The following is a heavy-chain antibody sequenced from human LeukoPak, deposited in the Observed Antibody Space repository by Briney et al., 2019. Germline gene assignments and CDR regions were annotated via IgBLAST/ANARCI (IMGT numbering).Heavy chain of an antibody. V-gene: IGHV4-4*07. CDR2: IYTSGST. Sequence: SETLSLTCTVSGGSISSYYWSWIRQPAGKGLEWIGRIYTSGSTNYNPSLKSRVTMSVDTSKNQFSLKLSSVTAADTAVYYCASLLWFGEYNWFDPWGQGTLVTVSS. D-gene: IGHD3-10*01. CDR3: ASLLWFGEYNWFDP. CDR1: GGSISSYY. J-gene: IGHJ5*02.